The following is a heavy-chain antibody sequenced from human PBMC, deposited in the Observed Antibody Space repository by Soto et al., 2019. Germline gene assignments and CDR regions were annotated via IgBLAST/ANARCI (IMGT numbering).Heavy chain of an antibody. Sequence: SVKVSCKASGFTFTSSAVQWVRQARGQRLEWIGWIVVGSGNTNYAQKFQERVTITRDMSTSTAYMELSSLRSEDTAVYYCANGYDFWSGFKNYGMDVWGQGTTVTVSS. V-gene: IGHV1-58*01. CDR1: GFTFTSSA. CDR3: ANGYDFWSGFKNYGMDV. CDR2: IVVGSGNT. D-gene: IGHD3-3*01. J-gene: IGHJ6*02.